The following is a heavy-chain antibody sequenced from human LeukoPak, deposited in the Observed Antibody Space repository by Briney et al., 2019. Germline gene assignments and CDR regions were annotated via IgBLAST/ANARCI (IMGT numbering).Heavy chain of an antibody. CDR2: IYHSGST. V-gene: IGHV4-38-2*02. J-gene: IGHJ4*02. D-gene: IGHD3-10*01. CDR1: GYSISSGYY. CDR3: ARITMVRGMWFDY. Sequence: SETLSLTCTVSGYSISSGYYWGWIRQPPGKGLEWIGSIYHSGSTYYNPSLKSRVTISVDTSRNQFSLKLSSVTAADTAAYYCARITMVRGMWFDYWGQGTLVTVSS.